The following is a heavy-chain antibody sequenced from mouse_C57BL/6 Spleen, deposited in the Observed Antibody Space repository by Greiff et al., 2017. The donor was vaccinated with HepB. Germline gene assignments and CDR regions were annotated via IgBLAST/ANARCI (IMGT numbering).Heavy chain of an antibody. CDR3: ARSEGGNYFDY. CDR1: GYAFSSSW. J-gene: IGHJ2*01. V-gene: IGHV1-82*01. CDR2: IYPGDGDT. Sequence: VQLQQSGPELVKPGASVKISCKASGYAFSSSWMNWVKQRPGKGLEWIGRIYPGDGDTNYNGKFKGKATLTADKSSSTAYMQLSSLTSEDSAVYFCARSEGGNYFDYWGQGTTLTVSS.